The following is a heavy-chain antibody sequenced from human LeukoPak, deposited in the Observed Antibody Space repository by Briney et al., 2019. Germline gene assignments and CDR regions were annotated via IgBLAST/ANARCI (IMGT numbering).Heavy chain of an antibody. V-gene: IGHV1-2*06. CDR1: GYTLTGYY. J-gene: IGHJ5*02. Sequence: GASVKVSCKASGYTLTGYYMHWVRQAPGQGLEWMGRVNPNNGVPNYAQKFQGRVTMTRDTAISTFYMELSSLRSDDTAVYFCAREVGYSSSYYGRFDPWGQGTLVIVSS. CDR2: VNPNNGVP. CDR3: AREVGYSSSYYGRFDP. D-gene: IGHD2-2*01.